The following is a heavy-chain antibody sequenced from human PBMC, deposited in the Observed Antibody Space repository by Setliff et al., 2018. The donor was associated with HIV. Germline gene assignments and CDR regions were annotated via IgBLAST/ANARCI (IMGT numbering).Heavy chain of an antibody. J-gene: IGHJ4*02. CDR1: GFTFSDCS. CDR2: ITSTGSTI. V-gene: IGHV3-48*04. CDR3: ARGHCSGGSCLGLISY. Sequence: GGSLRLSCAASGFTFSDCSMNWVRQAPGKGLEWISYITSTGSTIFYADSVKGRFTISRDNAKNSLYLQMNSLRAEDTAVYYCARGHCSGGSCLGLISYWGQGTLVTVSS. D-gene: IGHD2-15*01.